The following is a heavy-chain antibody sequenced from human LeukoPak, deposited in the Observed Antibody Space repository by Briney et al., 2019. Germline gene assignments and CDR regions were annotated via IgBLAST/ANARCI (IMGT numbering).Heavy chain of an antibody. CDR2: IYYSGST. D-gene: IGHD3-9*01. CDR3: ARLSDILTGYYDY. CDR1: GFTFSSYSMN. J-gene: IGHJ4*02. Sequence: LRLSCAASGFTFSSYSMNWVRQPPGKGLEWIGSIYYSGSTYYNPSLKSRVTISVDTSKNQFSLKLSSVTAADTAVYYCARLSDILTGYYDYWGQGTLVTVSS. V-gene: IGHV4-39*01.